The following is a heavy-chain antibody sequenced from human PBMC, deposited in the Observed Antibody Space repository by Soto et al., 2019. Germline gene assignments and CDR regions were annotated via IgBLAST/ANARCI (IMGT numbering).Heavy chain of an antibody. CDR1: GFTFSSYG. CDR2: ISYDGSNT. D-gene: IGHD1-26*01. V-gene: IGHV3-30*18. Sequence: QVQLVESGGGVVQPGRSLRLSCAASGFTFSSYGMHWVRQAPGKGLEWVAIISYDGSNTYYADSVKGRFTISRDNSKKTVDLQMNRLRASATSGYYFAQEGGLSGSFSGSSSSYFDYGGQGTLVSVSS. J-gene: IGHJ4*02. CDR3: AQEGGLSGSFSGSSSSYFDY.